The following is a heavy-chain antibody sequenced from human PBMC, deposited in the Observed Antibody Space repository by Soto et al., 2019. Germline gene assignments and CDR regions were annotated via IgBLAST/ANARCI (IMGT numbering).Heavy chain of an antibody. CDR2: IYYSGST. J-gene: IGHJ5*02. Sequence: QVQLQESGPGLVKPSETLSLTCTVSGDSISSYYWGWIRQPPGKGLEWIGYIYYSGSTNYNPSLKDRVTISVDTSKNQFSLKLSSVTAADTAVYYCARGGGFGELLNWFDPWGQGTLVTVSS. D-gene: IGHD3-10*01. CDR3: ARGGGFGELLNWFDP. V-gene: IGHV4-59*01. CDR1: GDSISSYY.